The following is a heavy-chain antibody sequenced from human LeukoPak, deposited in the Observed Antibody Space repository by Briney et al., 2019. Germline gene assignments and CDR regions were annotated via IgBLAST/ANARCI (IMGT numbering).Heavy chain of an antibody. D-gene: IGHD3-22*01. Sequence: GGSLRLSCAASGLTLSSYWMHWVRQAPGKGLVWVSRINSDGSSTSYADSVKGRFTISRDNAKNTLYLQMNSLRAEDTAVYYCARGLDSSGSYIDYWGQGTLVTVSS. CDR3: ARGLDSSGSYIDY. V-gene: IGHV3-74*01. CDR2: INSDGSST. J-gene: IGHJ4*02. CDR1: GLTLSSYW.